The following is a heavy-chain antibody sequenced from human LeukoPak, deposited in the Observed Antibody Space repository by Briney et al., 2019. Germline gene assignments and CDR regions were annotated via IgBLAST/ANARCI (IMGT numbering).Heavy chain of an antibody. CDR1: GYTFTGYY. Sequence: ASVKVSCKASGYTFTGYYMHWVRQAPGRGLEWMGWINPNSGGTNYAQKFQGRVTMTRDTSISTAYMELSRLRSDDTAVYYCAREYGGRPYYYYGMDVWGQGTTVTVSS. CDR2: INPNSGGT. D-gene: IGHD4-23*01. J-gene: IGHJ6*02. CDR3: AREYGGRPYYYYGMDV. V-gene: IGHV1-2*02.